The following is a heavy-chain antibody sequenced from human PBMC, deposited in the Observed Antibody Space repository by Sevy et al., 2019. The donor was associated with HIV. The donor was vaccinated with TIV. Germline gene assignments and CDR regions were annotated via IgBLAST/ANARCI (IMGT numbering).Heavy chain of an antibody. CDR3: ARGVATTYYYHYGMDV. J-gene: IGHJ6*02. Sequence: GGSLRLSCTASGFTFSSNAMYWVRQAPGKGLEWVAVIWYDESNKYHADSVKGRFTISRDNSKNMLYLQMNSLRAEDTAVYYCARGVATTYYYHYGMDVWGQGTTVTVSS. CDR2: IWYDESNK. V-gene: IGHV3-33*01. CDR1: GFTFSSNA. D-gene: IGHD5-12*01.